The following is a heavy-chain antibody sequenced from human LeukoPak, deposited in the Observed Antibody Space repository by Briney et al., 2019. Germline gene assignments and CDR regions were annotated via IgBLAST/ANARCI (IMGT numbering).Heavy chain of an antibody. CDR1: GFTFSTYS. CDR2: ISGGSSTI. CDR3: ARFVVDTAMVTPDYYYGMDV. V-gene: IGHV3-48*01. Sequence: GGSLRLSCAASGFTFSTYSINWVRLAPGKGLEWVSYISGGSSTIYYADSVKGRFTISRDNAKNSVYLQMNSLRAEDTAVYYCARFVVDTAMVTPDYYYGMDVWGQGTTVTVSS. J-gene: IGHJ6*02. D-gene: IGHD5-18*01.